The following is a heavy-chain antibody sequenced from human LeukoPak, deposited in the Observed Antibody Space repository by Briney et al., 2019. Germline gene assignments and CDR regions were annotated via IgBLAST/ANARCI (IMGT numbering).Heavy chain of an antibody. D-gene: IGHD3-22*01. Sequence: PETLSLTCTVSGASISSYYWSWIRQPPGKGLEWIGYIYYSGNTNYNPSLKSRVTISVDTSKDQFSLMLSSVTAADTAVYYCARHGYYFDSSGYLGYWFDPWGQGTLVTVSS. J-gene: IGHJ5*02. V-gene: IGHV4-59*08. CDR2: IYYSGNT. CDR3: ARHGYYFDSSGYLGYWFDP. CDR1: GASISSYY.